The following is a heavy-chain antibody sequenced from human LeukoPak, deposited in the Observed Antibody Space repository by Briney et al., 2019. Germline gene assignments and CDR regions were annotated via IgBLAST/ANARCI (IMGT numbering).Heavy chain of an antibody. CDR1: GFTFSDYA. CDR2: ISYDGSNK. D-gene: IGHD3-22*01. J-gene: IGHJ4*02. Sequence: GGSLRLSCAASGFTFSDYAMHWVRQAPGKGLEWVAVISYDGSNKYCADSVKGRFTISRDDSKNTLYLQMNSLRTEDTAIYYCASTRWYYYDSSGYPSDYWGQGTLVTVSS. V-gene: IGHV3-30-3*01. CDR3: ASTRWYYYDSSGYPSDY.